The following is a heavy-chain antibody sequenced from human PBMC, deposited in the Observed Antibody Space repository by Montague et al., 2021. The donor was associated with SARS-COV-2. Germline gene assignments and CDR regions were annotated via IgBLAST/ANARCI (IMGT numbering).Heavy chain of an antibody. V-gene: IGHV3-64*01. CDR1: GFTFSSYA. J-gene: IGHJ3*02. D-gene: IGHD3-10*01. CDR3: ARAPTVQGVSPPQIALDI. Sequence: SLRLSCAASGFTFSSYAMHWVRQAPGKGLEYVSGIINNRGTTYYANSVKGRFTISRDNSENTLYLQMGSLRGEDMAVYYCARAPTVQGVSPPQIALDIWGRGTMVTVSS. CDR2: IINNRGTT.